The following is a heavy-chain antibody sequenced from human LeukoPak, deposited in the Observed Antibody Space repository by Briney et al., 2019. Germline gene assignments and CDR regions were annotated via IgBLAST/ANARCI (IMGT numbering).Heavy chain of an antibody. CDR1: GYSFSSNW. J-gene: IGHJ5*02. Sequence: GESLQISCKGSGYSFSSNWIGWVRQMPGKGLEWMGIIYPGDSDTRYSPSFQGQVTISADKFISTAYLQWSSLKASDTAIYYCARRTGGSAVPWFDPWGQGTLVTVSS. V-gene: IGHV5-51*01. D-gene: IGHD1-14*01. CDR3: ARRTGGSAVPWFDP. CDR2: IYPGDSDT.